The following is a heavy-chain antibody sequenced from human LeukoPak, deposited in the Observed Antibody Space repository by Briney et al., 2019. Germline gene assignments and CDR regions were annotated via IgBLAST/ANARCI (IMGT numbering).Heavy chain of an antibody. Sequence: SETLSLTCTVSGGSISSYYWSWLRQPPGKGLEWIGYIYYSGSTNYNPSLKSRVTISVDTSKNQFSLKLSSVTAADTAVYYCAKGYSGYLYYFDSWGQGTLVTVSS. V-gene: IGHV4-59*08. CDR1: GGSISSYY. CDR2: IYYSGST. D-gene: IGHD5-12*01. J-gene: IGHJ4*02. CDR3: AKGYSGYLYYFDS.